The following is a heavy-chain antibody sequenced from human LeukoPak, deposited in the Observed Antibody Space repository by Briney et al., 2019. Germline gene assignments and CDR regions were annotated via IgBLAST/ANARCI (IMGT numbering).Heavy chain of an antibody. Sequence: ASVKVSCKTSGYGFTDYYMHWVRQAPGQGLEWMGWINPNSGGTSSAQKFQGRVTMTGDTSITTVYMEVSWLTSDDTAIYYCARADRLDGGPYLIGPWGQGTLVTLSS. V-gene: IGHV1-2*02. CDR3: ARADRLDGGPYLIGP. CDR1: GYGFTDYY. D-gene: IGHD2-21*01. J-gene: IGHJ5*02. CDR2: INPNSGGT.